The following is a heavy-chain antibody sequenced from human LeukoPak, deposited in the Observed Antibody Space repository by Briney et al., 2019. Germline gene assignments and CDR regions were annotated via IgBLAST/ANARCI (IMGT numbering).Heavy chain of an antibody. J-gene: IGHJ4*02. CDR1: GYTFTSYA. CDR3: AREHLYYDFWSGYYRGIGYFDY. CDR2: INAGNGNT. V-gene: IGHV1-3*01. Sequence: GASVKVSCKASGYTFTSYAMHWVRQAPGQRLEWMGWINAGNGNTKYSQKFQGRVTITRDTSASTAYMELSSLGSEDTAVYYCAREHLYYDFWSGYYRGIGYFDYWGQGTLVTVSS. D-gene: IGHD3-3*01.